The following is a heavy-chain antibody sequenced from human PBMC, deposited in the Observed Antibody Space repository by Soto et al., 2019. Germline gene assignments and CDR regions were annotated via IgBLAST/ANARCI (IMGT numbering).Heavy chain of an antibody. Sequence: EVQLVQSGAEVKKPGVSLRISCKGSGYSYTSYWVTWVRQMPGKGLEWMGRIDPSDSYTNYNPPFQGHVTISVDKSISTAYLQWSSLKASDTAMYYCARLYGGNSGMDVWGQGTTVTVSS. V-gene: IGHV5-10-1*01. D-gene: IGHD4-17*01. CDR1: GYSYTSYW. CDR2: IDPSDSYT. J-gene: IGHJ6*02. CDR3: ARLYGGNSGMDV.